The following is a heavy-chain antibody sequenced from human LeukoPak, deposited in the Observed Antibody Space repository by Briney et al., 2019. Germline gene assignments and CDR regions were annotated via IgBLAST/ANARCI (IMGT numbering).Heavy chain of an antibody. CDR3: ARRRVLSVARALDY. D-gene: IGHD4/OR15-4a*01. CDR1: GFTFSSFT. J-gene: IGHJ4*02. Sequence: GSLRLSCAASGFTFSSFTMNWVRQAPGKGLEWVSSISGTTNTIYYADSVKGRFTISRDNANNSVSLQMNSLRPEDTAVYFCARRRVLSVARALDYWGQGTLVTVSS. CDR2: ISGTTNTI. V-gene: IGHV3-48*04.